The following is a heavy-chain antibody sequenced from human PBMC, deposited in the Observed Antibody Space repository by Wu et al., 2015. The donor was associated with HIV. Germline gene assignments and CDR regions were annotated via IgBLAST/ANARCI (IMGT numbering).Heavy chain of an antibody. J-gene: IGHJ3*02. Sequence: QVQLVQSGAEVKKPGSSVKVSCKASGGTFSSYAISWVRQAPGQGLEWMGRIIPIFGTANYAQKFQGRVTITADESTSTAYMELSSLRSDDTAVYYCARVPRIAVAGTVYPTRKMNAFDIWGQGTNGHRLF. D-gene: IGHD6-19*01. CDR1: GGTFSSYA. CDR3: ARVPRIAVAGTVYPTRKMNAFDI. V-gene: IGHV1-69*13. CDR2: IIPIFGTA.